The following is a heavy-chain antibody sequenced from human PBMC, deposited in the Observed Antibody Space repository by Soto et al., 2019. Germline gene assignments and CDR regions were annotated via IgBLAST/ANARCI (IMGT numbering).Heavy chain of an antibody. CDR2: INPSGGST. CDR1: GYTFTSYY. V-gene: IGHV1-46*01. J-gene: IGHJ3*02. Sequence: ASVKVSCKASGYTFTSYYMHWVRQAPGQGLEWMGIINPSGGSTSYAQKFQGRATMTRDTPTSTVYMELSSLRSEDTAVYYCARDPSPHSSSWYHAFDIWGQGTMVTVSS. CDR3: ARDPSPHSSSWYHAFDI. D-gene: IGHD6-13*01.